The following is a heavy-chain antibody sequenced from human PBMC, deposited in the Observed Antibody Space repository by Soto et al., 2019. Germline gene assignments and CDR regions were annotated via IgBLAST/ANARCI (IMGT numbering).Heavy chain of an antibody. J-gene: IGHJ6*02. CDR2: ICWDGGST. V-gene: IGHV3-43*01. CDR1: GFTFDAYT. D-gene: IGHD3-10*01. Sequence: EVQLVESGGVVVQPGGSLRLSCAASGFTFDAYTMHWVRQAPGKGLEWVSLICWDGGSTYYADSVKGRFTISRDNSKNSLYLQMNRLRTEDTALYYCAKQTPTPPHMVRGHDSSNYYYYGMDVWGQGTTVTVSS. CDR3: AKQTPTPPHMVRGHDSSNYYYYGMDV.